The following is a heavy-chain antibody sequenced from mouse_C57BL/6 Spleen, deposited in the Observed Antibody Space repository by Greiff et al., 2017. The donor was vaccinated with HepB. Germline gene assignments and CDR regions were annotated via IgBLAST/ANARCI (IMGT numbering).Heavy chain of an antibody. D-gene: IGHD3-2*01. CDR1: GYTFTSYW. Sequence: QVQLQQPGAELVKPGASVKLSCKASGYTFTSYWMQWVKQRPGQGLEWIGEIDPSDSYTNYNQKFKGKATLTVDTSSSTAYMQLSSLTSEDSAVYYCARSGDDSSAYWGQGTLVTVSA. CDR2: IDPSDSYT. V-gene: IGHV1-50*01. J-gene: IGHJ3*01. CDR3: ARSGDDSSAY.